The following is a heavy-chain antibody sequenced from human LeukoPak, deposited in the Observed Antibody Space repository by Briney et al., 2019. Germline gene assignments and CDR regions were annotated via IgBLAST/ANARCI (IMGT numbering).Heavy chain of an antibody. J-gene: IGHJ3*02. CDR3: ARDRRSSGAGAFDI. CDR2: IYYSGST. CDR1: SGSIGSYY. V-gene: IGHV4-59*01. Sequence: PSETLSLTCTVSSGSIGSYYWSWIRQPPGKGLEWIGEIYYSGSTNYNPSLKSRVTISVDTSKKQFSLKLSSVTAADTAVYYCARDRRSSGAGAFDIWGLGTMVTVSS. D-gene: IGHD3-22*01.